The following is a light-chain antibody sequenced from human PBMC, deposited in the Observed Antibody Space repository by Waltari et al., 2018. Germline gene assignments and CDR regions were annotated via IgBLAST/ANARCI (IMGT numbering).Light chain of an antibody. J-gene: IGKJ2*01. CDR2: GAA. CDR3: QHYGSSAMFT. CDR1: QSVSGRC. V-gene: IGKV3-20*01. Sequence: EIVLTQSPGTVSLSPGERATLSCRASQSVSGRCLVRYQQKPGQAPRLLIHGAATRAPGIPDRFSGSGSGTDFILTITRLEPEDFAVYFCQHYGSSAMFTFGQGTKLEIK.